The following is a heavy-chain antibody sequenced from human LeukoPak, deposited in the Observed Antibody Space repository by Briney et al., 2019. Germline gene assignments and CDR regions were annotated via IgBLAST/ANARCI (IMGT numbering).Heavy chain of an antibody. V-gene: IGHV1-18*01. CDR1: GYTFTSYG. D-gene: IGHD6-19*01. CDR2: ISAYNGNT. CDR3: ARSAPSYSSGWYYYYYMDV. Sequence: ASVTVSFRASGYTFTSYGISWVRQAPGQGREWMGWISAYNGNTNYAQKLQGRVTMTTDTSTSTAYMELRSLRSDDTAVYYCARSAPSYSSGWYYYYYMDVWGKGTTVTISS. J-gene: IGHJ6*03.